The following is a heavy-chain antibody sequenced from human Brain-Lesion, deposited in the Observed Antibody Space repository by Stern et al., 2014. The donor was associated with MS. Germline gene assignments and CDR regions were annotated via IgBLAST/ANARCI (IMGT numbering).Heavy chain of an antibody. J-gene: IGHJ5*02. V-gene: IGHV1-18*04. D-gene: IGHD4-17*01. CDR2: ISAYNGNT. CDR1: GYTFTTYG. CDR3: ARRVYGDYAAYQDL. Sequence: QMQLVQSGGELKKPGASVKVSCKASGYTFTTYGISWARQAPGQGLEWMGWISAYNGNTNYAEKFQGRVTMTTKTSTTTAYMELRSLRPDDTAIYFCARRVYGDYAAYQDLWGQGTPVTVSS.